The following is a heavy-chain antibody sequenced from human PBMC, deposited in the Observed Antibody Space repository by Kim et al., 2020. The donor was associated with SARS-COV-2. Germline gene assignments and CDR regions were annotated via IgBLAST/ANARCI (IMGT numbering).Heavy chain of an antibody. V-gene: IGHV1-8*01. J-gene: IGHJ5*02. CDR1: GYTFTSYD. CDR2: MNPNSGNT. D-gene: IGHD6-19*01. Sequence: ASVKVSCKASGYTFTSYDINWVRQATGQGLEWLGWMNPNSGNTGYAEKFRGRVTMTREISTSTAYMELSSLTSEDTAVYYCTRHRSGHNDNWSDPWGQGTLVTVSS. CDR3: TRHRSGHNDNWSDP.